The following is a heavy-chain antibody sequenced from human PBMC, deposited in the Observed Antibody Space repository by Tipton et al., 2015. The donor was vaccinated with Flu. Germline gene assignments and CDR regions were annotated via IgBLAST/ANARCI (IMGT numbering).Heavy chain of an antibody. V-gene: IGHV4-39*07. CDR3: ARDSSYCSGGSCYSGAFDI. Sequence: TLSLTCTVSGGSISSSSYYWGWIRQPPGKGLEWIGSIYYSGSTYYNPSLKSRVTISVDTSKNQFSLKLSSVTAADTAVYYCARDSSYCSGGSCYSGAFDIWGQGTMVTASS. CDR1: GGSISSSSYY. J-gene: IGHJ3*02. D-gene: IGHD2-15*01. CDR2: IYYSGST.